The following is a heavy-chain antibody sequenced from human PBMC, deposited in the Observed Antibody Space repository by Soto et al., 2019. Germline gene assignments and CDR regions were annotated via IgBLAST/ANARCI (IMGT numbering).Heavy chain of an antibody. D-gene: IGHD3-10*02. J-gene: IGHJ4*02. CDR1: GGSISSYH. V-gene: IGHV4-59*01. Sequence: PSETLSLTCTVSGGSISSYHWTWIRQPPGKGLEWIGYIYNSGGTTYNPSLKSRVTISVDTSKNQFSLKLSSVTAADTAVYYCAGEVLRSYRFDFWGQGTLVTVSS. CDR2: IYNSGGT. CDR3: AGEVLRSYRFDF.